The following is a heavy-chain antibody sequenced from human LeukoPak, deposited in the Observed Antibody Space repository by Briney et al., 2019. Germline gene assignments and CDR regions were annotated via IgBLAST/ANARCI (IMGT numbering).Heavy chain of an antibody. Sequence: GGSLRLSCAASGFTFSNYAISWVRQAPGKGLEWVSGISGSGGGTYYADSVKGRFTISRDISKNTLYLQLNSLRAEDTAVYFCARDLRTLDAFDVWGQGTVVIVSS. CDR3: ARDLRTLDAFDV. CDR1: GFTFSNYA. V-gene: IGHV3-23*01. J-gene: IGHJ3*01. CDR2: ISGSGGGT.